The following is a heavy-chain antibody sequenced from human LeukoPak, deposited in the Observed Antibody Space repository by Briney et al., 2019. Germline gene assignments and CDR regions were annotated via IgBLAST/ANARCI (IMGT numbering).Heavy chain of an antibody. Sequence: GGSLRLSCAASGFTVSSNYISCVRQAPGKGLGWVSVIYSGGSTYYADSVKGRFTISRDNSKNTLYLQMNSLRAEDTAVYYCARGYDSSGGTNDAFDIWGQGTMVTVSS. CDR1: GFTVSSNY. D-gene: IGHD3-22*01. J-gene: IGHJ3*02. V-gene: IGHV3-53*01. CDR2: IYSGGST. CDR3: ARGYDSSGGTNDAFDI.